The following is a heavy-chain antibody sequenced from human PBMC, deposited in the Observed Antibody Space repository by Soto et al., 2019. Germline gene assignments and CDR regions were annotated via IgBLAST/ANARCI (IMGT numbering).Heavy chain of an antibody. CDR3: ARTAATGKYYYGVDG. CDR2: IYPGDSDT. Sequence: GESLKISCKGSGYSFTSYWIGWVRQMPGKGLEWMGIIYPGDSDTRYSPSFQGQVTISADKSISTAYQQWSSLKASDTAMYYCARTAATGKYYYGVDGWGQGTTVTVSS. J-gene: IGHJ6*02. D-gene: IGHD6-13*01. V-gene: IGHV5-51*01. CDR1: GYSFTSYW.